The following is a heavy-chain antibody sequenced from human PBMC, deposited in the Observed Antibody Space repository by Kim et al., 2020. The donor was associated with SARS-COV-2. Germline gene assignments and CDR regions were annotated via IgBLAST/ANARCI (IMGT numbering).Heavy chain of an antibody. D-gene: IGHD1-7*01. CDR3: ARDLLTGTTGPLDYVDY. Sequence: GGSLRLSCAASGFSFSNYAMHWVRQAPGKGLEWVALISYDGSNKYYADSVKGRFTISRDNSKNTLYLQMNSLRAEDTAVYYCARDLLTGTTGPLDYVDYWGEGTLGTASS. J-gene: IGHJ4*02. CDR2: ISYDGSNK. V-gene: IGHV3-30-3*01. CDR1: GFSFSNYA.